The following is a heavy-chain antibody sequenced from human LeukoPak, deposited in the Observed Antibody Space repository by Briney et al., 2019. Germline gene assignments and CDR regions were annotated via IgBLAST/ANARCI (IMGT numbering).Heavy chain of an antibody. CDR1: GFSVGRNY. D-gene: IGHD3-10*01. CDR2: MYITGAT. CDR3: AREMYYYGSGSYTPGY. V-gene: IGHV3-66*03. Sequence: GGSLRLSCGASGFSVGRNYMSWVRQTSEKGLEWVSVMYITGATYYAESVQGRFTISRDNSKNTLYLQMNSLRAEDTAVYYCAREMYYYGSGSYTPGYWGQGTLVTVSS. J-gene: IGHJ4*02.